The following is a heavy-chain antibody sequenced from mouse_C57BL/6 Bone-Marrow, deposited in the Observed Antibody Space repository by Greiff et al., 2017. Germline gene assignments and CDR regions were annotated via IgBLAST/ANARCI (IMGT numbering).Heavy chain of an antibody. J-gene: IGHJ3*01. CDR1: GYAFTNYL. V-gene: IGHV1-54*01. D-gene: IGHD4-1*01. Sequence: VHLVESGAELVRPGTSVKVSCKASGYAFTNYLIEWVKQRPGQGLEWIGVINPGSGGTNYNEKFKGRATLTADKSSSTAYMQLSSLTSEDSAVYLCAAGAWFAYWGQETLVTVSA. CDR3: AAGAWFAY. CDR2: INPGSGGT.